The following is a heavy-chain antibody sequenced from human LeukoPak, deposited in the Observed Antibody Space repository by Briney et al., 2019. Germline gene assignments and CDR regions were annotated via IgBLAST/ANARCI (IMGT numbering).Heavy chain of an antibody. J-gene: IGHJ4*02. D-gene: IGHD1-20*01. Sequence: GGSLRLSCAASGFTVSSNYMSWVRQAPGKGLEWVSVIYSGGSTYYADSVKGRFTISRDNSKNTLYLQMNSLRAEGTAVYYCARDGSAANWISYFDYWGQGTLVTVSS. V-gene: IGHV3-66*01. CDR2: IYSGGST. CDR1: GFTVSSNY. CDR3: ARDGSAANWISYFDY.